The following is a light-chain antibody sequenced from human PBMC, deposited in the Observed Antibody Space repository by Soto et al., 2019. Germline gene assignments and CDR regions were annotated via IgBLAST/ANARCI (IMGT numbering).Light chain of an antibody. CDR3: CSYTSSSTLV. Sequence: QSALTQPASVSGSPGQSITISCTGTSSDVGSYNLVSWYQQHPGKAPKLMIYEGSKRPSGVSNRFSGSKSGNTASLTIPGLQAEDEADYYCCSYTSSSTLVFGGGTQLTVL. CDR1: SSDVGSYNL. J-gene: IGLJ3*02. CDR2: EGS. V-gene: IGLV2-14*02.